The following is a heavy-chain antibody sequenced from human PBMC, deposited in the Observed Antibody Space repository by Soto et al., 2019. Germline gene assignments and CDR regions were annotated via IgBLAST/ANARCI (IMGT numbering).Heavy chain of an antibody. V-gene: IGHV3-21*01. CDR3: ARSVVAYYYDSSGYYARN. Sequence: EVQLVESGGGLVKPGGSLRLSCAASGFTFSSYSMNWVRQAPGKGLEWVSSISSSSSYIYYADSVKGRFTISRDNAKNSLYLQMNSLRAEDTAVYYCARSVVAYYYDSSGYYARNWGQGTLVTVSS. CDR2: ISSSSSYI. D-gene: IGHD3-22*01. J-gene: IGHJ4*02. CDR1: GFTFSSYS.